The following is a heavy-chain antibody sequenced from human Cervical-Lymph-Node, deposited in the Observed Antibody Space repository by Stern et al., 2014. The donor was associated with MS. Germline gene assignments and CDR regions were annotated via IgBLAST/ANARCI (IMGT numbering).Heavy chain of an antibody. V-gene: IGHV3-21*01. D-gene: IGHD3-16*01. Sequence: VQLMQSGGGLVKPGGSLRLSCAVSASTFSAYSINWVRHAPGQGLEWVASIRGGTGSTYYADSVKGRFAISRDNDKKSLYLHMTTLRVEDTAIYYCTTRDNYGDYWGQGTLVTVSS. CDR1: ASTFSAYS. CDR2: IRGGTGST. J-gene: IGHJ4*02. CDR3: TTRDNYGDY.